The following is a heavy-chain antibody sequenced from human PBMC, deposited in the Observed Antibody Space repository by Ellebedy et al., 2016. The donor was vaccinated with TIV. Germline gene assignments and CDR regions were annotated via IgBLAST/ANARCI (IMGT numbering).Heavy chain of an antibody. Sequence: ASVKVSXKASGYTFTSYGISWVRQAPGQGLEWMGWISAYNGNTNYAQKLQGRVTMTTDTSTSTAYMELRSLRSDDTAVYYCARAGCSSTSCYLHYYYGMDVWGQGTTVTVSS. V-gene: IGHV1-18*01. CDR3: ARAGCSSTSCYLHYYYGMDV. J-gene: IGHJ6*02. D-gene: IGHD2-2*01. CDR2: ISAYNGNT. CDR1: GYTFTSYG.